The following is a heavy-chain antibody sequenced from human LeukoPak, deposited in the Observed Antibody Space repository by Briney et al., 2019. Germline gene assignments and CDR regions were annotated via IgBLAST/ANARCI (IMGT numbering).Heavy chain of an antibody. CDR2: INPNSGGT. D-gene: IGHD2-21*02. J-gene: IGHJ3*02. CDR1: GYTFTGYY. V-gene: IGHV1-2*02. CDR3: ARVNCGGDCYRPRLAFDI. Sequence: ASVKVSCKASGYTFTGYYMHWVRQAPGQGLEWMGWINPNSGGTNYAQKFQGRVTMTRDTSISTAYMELSRLRSDDTAVYYCARVNCGGDCYRPRLAFDIWGQGTMVTVSS.